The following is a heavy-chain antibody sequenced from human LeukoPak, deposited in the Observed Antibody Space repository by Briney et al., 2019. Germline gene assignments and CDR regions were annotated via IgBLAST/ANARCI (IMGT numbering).Heavy chain of an antibody. CDR3: AKPNYDFWGGSYYYYMDV. D-gene: IGHD3-3*01. J-gene: IGHJ6*03. CDR1: GFTFSNYW. Sequence: GGSLRLSCAASGFTFSNYWMHWVRQAPGKGLVWVSRLNTDGSSTSYADSVKGRFTISRDNAKNTLYLRMNSLRAEDTAVYYCAKPNYDFWGGSYYYYMDVWGKGTTVTVSS. V-gene: IGHV3-74*01. CDR2: LNTDGSST.